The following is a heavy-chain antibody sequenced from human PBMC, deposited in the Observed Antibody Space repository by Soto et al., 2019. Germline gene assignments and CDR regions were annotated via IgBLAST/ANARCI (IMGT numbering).Heavy chain of an antibody. V-gene: IGHV1-18*01. J-gene: IGHJ4*02. CDR3: ARGSSPVDFDY. CDR2: INGYNGNT. D-gene: IGHD6-13*01. Sequence: QVQLVQSGAEVKKPGASVKVSCKASGYTFTSYGISWVRQAPGQGLEWMGWINGYNGNTNYAQRLQGRVTMTTDTATSTAYMELRSLRSDDTAGYFCARGSSPVDFDYWGQGTLVTVSS. CDR1: GYTFTSYG.